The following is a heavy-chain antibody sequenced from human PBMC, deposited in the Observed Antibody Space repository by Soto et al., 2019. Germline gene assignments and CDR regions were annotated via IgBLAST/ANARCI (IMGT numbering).Heavy chain of an antibody. CDR3: ARVHIRTHIEVRDLTGYYLFGY. CDR1: GGSISSSSYY. Sequence: SETLSLTCTVSGGSISSSSYYWGWIRQPPGKGLEWIGSIYYSGSTYYNPSLKSRVTISVDTSKNQFSLKLSSVTAADTAVYYCARVHIRTHIEVRDLTGYYLFGYWGQGTLVTVSS. D-gene: IGHD3-9*01. V-gene: IGHV4-39*01. CDR2: IYYSGST. J-gene: IGHJ4*02.